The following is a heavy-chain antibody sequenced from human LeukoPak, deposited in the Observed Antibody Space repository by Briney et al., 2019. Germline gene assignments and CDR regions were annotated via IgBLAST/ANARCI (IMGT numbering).Heavy chain of an antibody. CDR2: IWYDGSNK. V-gene: IGHV3-33*06. CDR1: GFTFSSYG. D-gene: IGHD6-19*01. J-gene: IGHJ4*02. CDR3: ANEEGIAVAAPGLDY. Sequence: SGGSLRLSCAASGFTFSSYGMHWVRQAPGKGLEWVAVIWYDGSNKYYADSVKGRFTISRDNSKNTLYLQMNSLRAEDTAVYYCANEEGIAVAAPGLDYWGQGTMATVSS.